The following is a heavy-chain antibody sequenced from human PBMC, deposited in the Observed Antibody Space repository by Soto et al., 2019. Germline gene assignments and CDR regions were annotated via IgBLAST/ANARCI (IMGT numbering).Heavy chain of an antibody. CDR3: ARVPWYCSSSFVGLVDY. V-gene: IGHV4-39*01. D-gene: IGHD6-6*01. CDR1: GGSISSSSYY. Sequence: SETLSLTCTVSGGSISSSSYYWGWIRQPPGKGLEWIGSIYYSGSTYYNPSLKSRVTISVDTSKNQFSLKLSSVTAADTDVYYGARVPWYCSSSFVGLVDYWGQGTLVTVSS. CDR2: IYYSGST. J-gene: IGHJ4*02.